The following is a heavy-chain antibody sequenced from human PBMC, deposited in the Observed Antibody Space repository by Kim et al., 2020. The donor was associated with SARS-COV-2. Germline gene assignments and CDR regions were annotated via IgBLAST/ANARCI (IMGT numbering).Heavy chain of an antibody. V-gene: IGHV3-30*18. Sequence: GGSLRLSCAASGFTFNSYGMHWVRQAPGKGLEWVAVISYDGSTKYYADSVKGRFTISRDNSKNTLYLQMNSLRDEDTAVYYCAKEVFSSEGYWGQGTLVT. CDR1: GFTFNSYG. CDR3: AKEVFSSEGY. CDR2: ISYDGSTK. J-gene: IGHJ4*02. D-gene: IGHD3-22*01.